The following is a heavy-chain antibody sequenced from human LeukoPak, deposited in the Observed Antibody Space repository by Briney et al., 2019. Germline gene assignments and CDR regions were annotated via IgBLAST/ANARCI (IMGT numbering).Heavy chain of an antibody. J-gene: IGHJ6*02. V-gene: IGHV1-69*04. Sequence: ASVKVSCKASGGTFSSYTISWVRQAPGQGLEWMGRIIPILGIANYAQKFQGRVTITADKSTSTAYMELSSLRSEDTAVYYCARDDSSSYNYYYYYGMDVWGQGTTVTVSS. CDR2: IIPILGIA. CDR3: ARDDSSSYNYYYYYGMDV. D-gene: IGHD6-13*01. CDR1: GGTFSSYT.